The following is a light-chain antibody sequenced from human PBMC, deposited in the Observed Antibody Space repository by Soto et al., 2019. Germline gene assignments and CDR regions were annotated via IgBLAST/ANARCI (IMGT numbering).Light chain of an antibody. Sequence: QMTPSPSTLSASVGDRVPITCPARQNIDRGLAWFQQKPGKAPKLLIFEASSLESGVPSRFSGSGSGTEFTLTINSLQPEDFATYFCQQYNVYSRTFGQGTRVEIK. CDR1: QNIDRG. J-gene: IGKJ1*01. CDR3: QQYNVYSRT. CDR2: EAS. V-gene: IGKV1-5*01.